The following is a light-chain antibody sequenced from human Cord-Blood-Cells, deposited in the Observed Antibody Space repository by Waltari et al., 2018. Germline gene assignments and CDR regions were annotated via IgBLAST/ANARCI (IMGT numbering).Light chain of an antibody. CDR3: SSYTSSSNWV. J-gene: IGLJ3*02. V-gene: IGLV2-14*01. CDR1: RSDVGGYNY. Sequence: QSALTQPASVSRSPGQSITISCPGTRSDVGGYNYVSWYQQHPGKAPKLMIYDVSNRPSGVSNRFSGSKSGNTASLTISGLQAEDEADYYCSSYTSSSNWVFGGGTKLTVL. CDR2: DVS.